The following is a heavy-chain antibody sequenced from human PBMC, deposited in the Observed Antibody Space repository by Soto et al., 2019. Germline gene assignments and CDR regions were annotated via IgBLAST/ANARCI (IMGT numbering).Heavy chain of an antibody. CDR3: ARVPAKGYYYYGMDV. CDR1: GFTVSSNY. J-gene: IGHJ6*02. Sequence: EVQLVESGGGLIQPGGSLRLSCAASGFTVSSNYISWVRQAPGQGLEWVSVIYSGGSTYYADSVKGRFTISRDNSKNTLYLQMNSLRAEDTAVYYCARVPAKGYYYYGMDVWGQGTTVTVSS. V-gene: IGHV3-53*01. CDR2: IYSGGST.